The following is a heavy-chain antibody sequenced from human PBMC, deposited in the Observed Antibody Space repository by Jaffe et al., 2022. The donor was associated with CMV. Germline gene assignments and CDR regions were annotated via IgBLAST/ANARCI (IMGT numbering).Heavy chain of an antibody. CDR1: GFTFSSYW. Sequence: EVQLVESGGGLVQPGGSLRLSCAASGFTFSSYWMSWVRQAPGKGLEWVANIKQDGSEKYYVDSVKGRFTISRDNAKNSLYLQMNSLRAEDTAVYYCASDYVWGSYRYNDYWGQGTLVTVSS. V-gene: IGHV3-7*03. J-gene: IGHJ4*02. D-gene: IGHD3-16*02. CDR3: ASDYVWGSYRYNDY. CDR2: IKQDGSEK.